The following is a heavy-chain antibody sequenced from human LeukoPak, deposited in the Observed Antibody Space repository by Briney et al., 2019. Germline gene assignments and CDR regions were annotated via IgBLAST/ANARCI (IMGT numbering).Heavy chain of an antibody. CDR3: AKDPSTMVRGAPFDP. J-gene: IGHJ5*02. CDR2: ISGSGGST. CDR1: GFTFSSYA. V-gene: IGHV3-23*01. Sequence: PGGSLRLSCAASGFTFSSYAMSWVRQAPGKGLEWVSAISGSGGSTYYADSVKGRFTISRDNYKNTLYLQMNSLRAEDTAVYYCAKDPSTMVRGAPFDPWGQGTLVTVSS. D-gene: IGHD3-10*01.